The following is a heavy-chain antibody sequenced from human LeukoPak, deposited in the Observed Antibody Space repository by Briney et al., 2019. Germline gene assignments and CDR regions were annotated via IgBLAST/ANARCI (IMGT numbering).Heavy chain of an antibody. V-gene: IGHV3-9*01. J-gene: IGHJ4*02. Sequence: PGRSLRLSCAASGFTFDDYAMHWVRQAPGKGLEWVSGISWNSGSIGYVDSVKGRFTISRDNSKNTLYLQMNSLRAEDTAVYYCAKDHGSGSYIWGQGTLVTVSS. CDR3: AKDHGSGSYI. CDR1: GFTFDDYA. D-gene: IGHD3-10*01. CDR2: ISWNSGSI.